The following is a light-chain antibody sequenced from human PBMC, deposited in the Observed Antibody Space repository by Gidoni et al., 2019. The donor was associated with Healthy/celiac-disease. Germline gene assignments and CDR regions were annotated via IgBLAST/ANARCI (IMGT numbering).Light chain of an antibody. CDR2: QVS. CDR3: MQGTHPPKT. J-gene: IGKJ1*01. CDR1: QSLVYSDGNTY. V-gene: IGKV2-30*01. Sequence: DVVMTQSPLSLPVTLGQPASISCRSSQSLVYSDGNTYLNWFQQRPGQSPRRLIYQVSNRDSGVPDRFSVSGSGTDFTLKISRVEAEDVGIYYCMQGTHPPKTFGQGTKVEIK.